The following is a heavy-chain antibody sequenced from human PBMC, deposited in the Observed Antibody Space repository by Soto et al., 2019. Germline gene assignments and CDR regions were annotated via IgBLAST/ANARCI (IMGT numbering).Heavy chain of an antibody. D-gene: IGHD6-6*01. J-gene: IGHJ6*02. CDR2: ISYDGSNK. V-gene: IGHV3-30*18. Sequence: QVQLVESGGGVVQPGRSLRLSCAASGFTFSSYGMHWVSQAPGKGLEWVAVISYDGSNKYYADSVKGRFTISRDNSKNTLYLQMNSLRAEDTAVYYCAKALRAARPSYYYGMDVWGQGTTVTVSS. CDR1: GFTFSSYG. CDR3: AKALRAARPSYYYGMDV.